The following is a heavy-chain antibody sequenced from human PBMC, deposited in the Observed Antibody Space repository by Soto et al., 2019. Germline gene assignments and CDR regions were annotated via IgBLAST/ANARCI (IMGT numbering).Heavy chain of an antibody. J-gene: IGHJ4*02. CDR3: ARGRTSSPTPGDY. Sequence: QVQLQESGPGLVKPSQTLSLTCTVSGGSISSGGYYCSWIRQHPGKGLEWIGYIYYSGSTYYNPSLKSRVTISVDTSKNQFSLKLSSVTAADTDVYYCARGRTSSPTPGDYWGQGTLVTVSS. CDR2: IYYSGST. V-gene: IGHV4-31*03. D-gene: IGHD2-2*01. CDR1: GGSISSGGYY.